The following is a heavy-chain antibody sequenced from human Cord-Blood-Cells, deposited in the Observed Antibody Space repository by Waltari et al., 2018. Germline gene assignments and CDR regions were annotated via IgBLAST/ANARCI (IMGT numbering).Heavy chain of an antibody. J-gene: IGHJ6*03. CDR1: GYTFTSYD. CDR3: ARLVRFLEWFTPTYYYYYMDV. CDR2: MNPNSGNT. Sequence: QVQLVQSGAEVKKPGASVKVSCKASGYTFTSYDINWVRQATGQGLEWMGWMNPNSGNTGYAQKFQGRVTMTRNTSISTAYMELSSLRSEDKAVYYCARLVRFLEWFTPTYYYYYMDVWGKGTTVTVSS. V-gene: IGHV1-8*01. D-gene: IGHD3-3*01.